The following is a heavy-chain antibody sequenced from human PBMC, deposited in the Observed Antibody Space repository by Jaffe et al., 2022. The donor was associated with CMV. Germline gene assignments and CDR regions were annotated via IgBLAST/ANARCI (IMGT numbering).Heavy chain of an antibody. Sequence: QVQLVQSGAEVKKPGSSVKVSCKASGGTFSSYAISWVRQAPGQGLEWMGRIIPILGIANYAQKFQGRVTITADKSTSTAYMELSSLRSEDTAVYYCARVWCTNGVCSGGFDPWGQGTLVTVSS. CDR3: ARVWCTNGVCSGGFDP. J-gene: IGHJ5*02. CDR1: GGTFSSYA. D-gene: IGHD2-8*01. CDR2: IIPILGIA. V-gene: IGHV1-69*09.